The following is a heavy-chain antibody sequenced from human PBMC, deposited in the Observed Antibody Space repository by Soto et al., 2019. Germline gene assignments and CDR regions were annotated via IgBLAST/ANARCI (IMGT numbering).Heavy chain of an antibody. CDR1: GFTFSTYT. D-gene: IGHD3-22*01. J-gene: IGHJ5*02. CDR3: AKNTHYSDGSVSSRTLS. V-gene: IGHV3-23*01. Sequence: EVQLLESGGDLIQPGGSLRLSCAASGFTFSTYTMNWVRQAPGKGLEWVSSISFSGENTYYAESVKGRFTISRDNSINTLYLQMDSLRGEDTAIYYCAKNTHYSDGSVSSRTLSWGQGTLVTVSS. CDR2: ISFSGENT.